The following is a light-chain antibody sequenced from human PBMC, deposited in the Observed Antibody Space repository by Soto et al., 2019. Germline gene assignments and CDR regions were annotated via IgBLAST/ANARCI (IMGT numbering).Light chain of an antibody. J-gene: IGLJ3*02. V-gene: IGLV2-14*03. Sequence: QSALTQPASVSGSPGQSITISCTGTSSDVGGYNYVSWYQQHPGKAPKLMIYYVSNRPSGVSNRFSGSKSGNTASLTISGLQPEDEADYYCISYTSSSTPWVFGGGTKLTVL. CDR3: ISYTSSSTPWV. CDR1: SSDVGGYNY. CDR2: YVS.